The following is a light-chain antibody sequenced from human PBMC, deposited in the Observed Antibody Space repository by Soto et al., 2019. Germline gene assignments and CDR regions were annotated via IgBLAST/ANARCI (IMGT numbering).Light chain of an antibody. V-gene: IGLV2-14*01. J-gene: IGLJ2*01. Sequence: QSALTQPASVSGSPGQSITISCTGTSSDVGGYNYVSWYQQQPGKAPKLMIYDVNNRPSGVSDRFSGSKSGNTASLTISGLQAEDEADYYCISYSNSNTPVVFGGGTQLTVL. CDR2: DVN. CDR3: ISYSNSNTPVV. CDR1: SSDVGGYNY.